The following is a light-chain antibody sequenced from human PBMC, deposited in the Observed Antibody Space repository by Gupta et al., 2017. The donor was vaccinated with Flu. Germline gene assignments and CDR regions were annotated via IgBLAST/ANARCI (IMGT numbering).Light chain of an antibody. CDR3: GTWDNRRSAGV. J-gene: IGLJ3*02. CDR2: ENI. Sequence: SVLTQPPSVSAAPGQKVTISCSGSSSNVGNGYVSWYQHVPGTAPKLLIYENIKRPSGIPDRFSASKSGTSATLDITGLQTGDEANYYCGTWDNRRSAGVFGGGTKLTV. CDR1: SSNVGNGY. V-gene: IGLV1-51*02.